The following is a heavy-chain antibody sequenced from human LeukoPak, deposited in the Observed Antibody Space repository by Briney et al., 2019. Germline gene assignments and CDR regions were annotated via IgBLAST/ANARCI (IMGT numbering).Heavy chain of an antibody. Sequence: PSETLSLTCTVSGGSISSSSYYWGWIRQPPGKGLKWIGSIYYSGSTYYNPSLKSRVTISVDTSKNQFSLKLSSVTAADTAVYYCASPSSPPTTVTGNYYYYYGMDVWGQGTTVTVSS. CDR2: IYYSGST. V-gene: IGHV4-39*01. D-gene: IGHD4-17*01. CDR3: ASPSSPPTTVTGNYYYYYGMDV. J-gene: IGHJ6*02. CDR1: GGSISSSSYY.